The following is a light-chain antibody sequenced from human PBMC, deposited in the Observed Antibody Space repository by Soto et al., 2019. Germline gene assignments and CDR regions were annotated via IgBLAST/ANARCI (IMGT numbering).Light chain of an antibody. CDR1: STDVGRYNY. Sequence: QCVLTQPASVNGAPGQASTISCTGTSTDVGRYNYVSWYQQHPGKAPKLMVYDVSNRPSWVSNRFSDSKSGITASLTISGLQAEDEADYYCTSYTSDSTYVFGTGTKVTV. CDR2: DVS. CDR3: TSYTSDSTYV. V-gene: IGLV2-14*01. J-gene: IGLJ1*01.